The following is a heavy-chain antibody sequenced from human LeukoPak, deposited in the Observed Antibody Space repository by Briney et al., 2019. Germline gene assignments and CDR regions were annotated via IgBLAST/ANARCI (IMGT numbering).Heavy chain of an antibody. J-gene: IGHJ4*02. CDR3: AKLSGHNYYFDY. CDR1: GFTFSSYW. Sequence: PGGSLRLSCAASGFTFSSYWMSWVRQAPGKGLEWVANIKEDASEKYYVDSVKGRFTISRDNARNSLYLQMNSLRAEDTAVYYCAKLSGHNYYFDYWGQGTLVTVSS. D-gene: IGHD2-15*01. CDR2: IKEDASEK. V-gene: IGHV3-7*01.